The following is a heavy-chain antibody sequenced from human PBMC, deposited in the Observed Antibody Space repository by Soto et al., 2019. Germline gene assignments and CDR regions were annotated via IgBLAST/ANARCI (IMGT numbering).Heavy chain of an antibody. J-gene: IGHJ6*02. V-gene: IGHV1-18*01. CDR3: AREYGSGSYLYYYYYGMDV. CDR2: ISAYNGNT. Sequence: GASVKVSCKASGYTFTSYGISWVRQAPGQGLEWTGWISAYNGNTNYAQKLQGRVTMTTDTSTSTAYMELRSLRSDDTAVYYCAREYGSGSYLYYYYYGMDVWGQGTTVTVSS. D-gene: IGHD3-10*01. CDR1: GYTFTSYG.